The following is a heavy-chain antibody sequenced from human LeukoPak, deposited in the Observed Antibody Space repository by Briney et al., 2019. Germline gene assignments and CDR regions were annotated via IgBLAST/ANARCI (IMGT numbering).Heavy chain of an antibody. CDR2: NTGSGDYT. D-gene: IGHD3-22*01. Sequence: GGSLRLSCAASGFTFSGYAMTWVRQAPGKGLEWVSSNTGSGDYTYYIDSVKGRFTISRDNSKNILYLQMNSLRGEDTALYYCAKDGLYYDGSAHVYYFDYWGQGTLVAVSS. V-gene: IGHV3-23*01. CDR1: GFTFSGYA. CDR3: AKDGLYYDGSAHVYYFDY. J-gene: IGHJ4*02.